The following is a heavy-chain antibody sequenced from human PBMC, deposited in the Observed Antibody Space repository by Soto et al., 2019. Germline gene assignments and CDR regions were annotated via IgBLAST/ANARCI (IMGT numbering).Heavy chain of an antibody. CDR2: ISTSGIYI. V-gene: IGHV3-21*01. CDR1: GFSFRSYS. J-gene: IGHJ4*02. D-gene: IGHD2-15*01. Sequence: GGSLRLSCAASGFSFRSYSMNWVRQAPGKGLEWVSSISTSGIYIYYADSVKGRFTIFRDNAKNSLYLQMNSLGAEDTAVYYCAREVNEYCSGDSCFPGAYYFDSWGQGTPVTVS. CDR3: AREVNEYCSGDSCFPGAYYFDS.